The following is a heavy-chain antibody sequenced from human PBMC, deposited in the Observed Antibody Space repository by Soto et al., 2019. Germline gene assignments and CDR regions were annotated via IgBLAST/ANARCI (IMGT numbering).Heavy chain of an antibody. D-gene: IGHD6-6*01. CDR3: ASRRGAIAARPARGYYFDY. CDR2: IIPIFGTA. J-gene: IGHJ4*02. Sequence: QVQLVQSGAEVKKPGSSVTVSCKASGGTFSSYAISWVRQAPGQGLEWMGGIIPIFGTANYAQKFQGRVTITADESTSTAYMELSSLRSEDTAVYYCASRRGAIAARPARGYYFDYWGQGTLVTVSS. CDR1: GGTFSSYA. V-gene: IGHV1-69*01.